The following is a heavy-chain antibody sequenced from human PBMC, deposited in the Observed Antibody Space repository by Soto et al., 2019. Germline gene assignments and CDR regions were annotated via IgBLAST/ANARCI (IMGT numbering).Heavy chain of an antibody. D-gene: IGHD2-2*01. Sequence: EVQLVESGGGLVQPGGSLRLSCAASGFTFSSYWMSWVRQAPGKGLEWVANIKQDGSEKYYVDSVKGRFTISRDNAKNSLYLQMNSLRAEDTAVYYCARRDIVVVPAAIGPYYYYYMDVWGKGTTVTVSS. V-gene: IGHV3-7*01. CDR3: ARRDIVVVPAAIGPYYYYYMDV. J-gene: IGHJ6*03. CDR2: IKQDGSEK. CDR1: GFTFSSYW.